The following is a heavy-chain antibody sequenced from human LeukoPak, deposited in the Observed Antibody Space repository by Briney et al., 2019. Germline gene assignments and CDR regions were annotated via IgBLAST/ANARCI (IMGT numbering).Heavy chain of an antibody. CDR2: ISSSGSTM. CDR3: ARDGGGPMAEFDY. CDR1: GFTFSDYY. D-gene: IGHD5-24*01. V-gene: IGHV3-11*01. J-gene: IGHJ4*02. Sequence: GGSLRLSCAASGFTFSDYYMNWIRQAPGKGLEWVSYISSSGSTMYYADSLKGRFTISRDNAKNSLYLQMNSLRADDTAVYYCARDGGGPMAEFDYWGQGALVTVSS.